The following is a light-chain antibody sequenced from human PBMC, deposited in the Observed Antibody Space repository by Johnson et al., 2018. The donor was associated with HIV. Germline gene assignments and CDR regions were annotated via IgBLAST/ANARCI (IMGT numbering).Light chain of an antibody. CDR3: GTWDSSLSAHYV. CDR2: DNN. CDR1: SSNIGNNY. J-gene: IGLJ1*01. V-gene: IGLV1-51*01. Sequence: QSVLTQPPSVSAAPGQKVTISCSGSSSNIGNNYVSWYQQVPGTAPKLLIYDNNKRPSGIPDRFSASKSGTSATLDITGLQTGDEADYYCGTWDSSLSAHYVFGTGTKVTVL.